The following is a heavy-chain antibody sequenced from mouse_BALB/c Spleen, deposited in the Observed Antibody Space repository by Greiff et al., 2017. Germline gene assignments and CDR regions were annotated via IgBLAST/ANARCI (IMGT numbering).Heavy chain of an antibody. CDR2: ISSGSSTI. CDR1: GFTFSSFG. J-gene: IGHJ4*01. CDR3: ARGVLRYYAMDY. D-gene: IGHD1-1*01. Sequence: EVQGVESGGGLVQPGGSRKLSCAASGFTFSSFGMHWVRQAPEKGLEWVAYISSGSSTIYYADTVKGRFTISRDNPKNTLFLQMTSLRSEDTAMYYCARGVLRYYAMDYWGQGTSVTVSS. V-gene: IGHV5-17*02.